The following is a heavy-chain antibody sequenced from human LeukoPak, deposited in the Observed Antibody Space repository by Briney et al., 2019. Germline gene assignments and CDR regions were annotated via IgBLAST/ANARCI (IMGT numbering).Heavy chain of an antibody. J-gene: IGHJ5*02. D-gene: IGHD2-15*01. CDR3: ARDECSGGSCYSGLWFDP. V-gene: IGHV1-69*04. CDR2: IIPILGIA. CDR1: GGTFSSYT. Sequence: ASVKVSCKASGGTFSSYTISWVRQAPGQGLEWMGRIIPILGIANYAQKFQGRVTITADNSTTTAYMELSSLRSEDTAVYYCARDECSGGSCYSGLWFDPWGQGTLVTVSS.